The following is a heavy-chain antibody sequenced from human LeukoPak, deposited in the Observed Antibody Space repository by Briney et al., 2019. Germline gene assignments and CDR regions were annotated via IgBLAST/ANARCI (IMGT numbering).Heavy chain of an antibody. D-gene: IGHD2-15*01. CDR2: INVGNGDT. CDR3: ATSEEGR. V-gene: IGHV1-3*01. CDR1: GHTFINYA. J-gene: IGHJ4*02. Sequence: ASVKVSCKASGHTFINYAIHWVRQGPGQRLEWVGWINVGNGDTKYSQRFQGRVTITRDTSASTAYMELSRLRSEDTAIYYCATSEEGRWGQGTLVTVSS.